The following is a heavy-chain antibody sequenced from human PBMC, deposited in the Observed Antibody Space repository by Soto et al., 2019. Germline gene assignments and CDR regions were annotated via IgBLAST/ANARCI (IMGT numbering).Heavy chain of an antibody. J-gene: IGHJ3*02. V-gene: IGHV5-51*01. Sequence: GESLKISCKGSGYSFTSYWIGWVRQMPGKGLEWMGIIYPGDSDTRYSPSFQGQVTISADKSISTVYLQWSSLKASDTAMYYCARPSPNSSSWSAFDIWGQGTMVTVSS. CDR3: ARPSPNSSSWSAFDI. D-gene: IGHD6-13*01. CDR2: IYPGDSDT. CDR1: GYSFTSYW.